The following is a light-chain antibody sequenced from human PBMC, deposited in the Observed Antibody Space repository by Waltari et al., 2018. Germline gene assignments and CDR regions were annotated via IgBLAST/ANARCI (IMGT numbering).Light chain of an antibody. V-gene: IGLV2-14*01. J-gene: IGLJ3*02. Sequence: QSALTQPASVSGSPGQSITISCTGTSSDVGFYNYVSWYQQHPGKAPKLMIYDVSERPSGVSNRVSGAKSGNTASRTISGLQAEDEADYYCNSYAGSSSWVFGGGTKLTVL. CDR1: SSDVGFYNY. CDR3: NSYAGSSSWV. CDR2: DVS.